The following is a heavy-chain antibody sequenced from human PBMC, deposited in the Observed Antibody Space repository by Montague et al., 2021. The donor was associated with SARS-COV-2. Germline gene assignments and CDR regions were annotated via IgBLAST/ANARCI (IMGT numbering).Heavy chain of an antibody. J-gene: IGHJ4*02. D-gene: IGHD5-18*01. CDR2: ISYDGNNK. V-gene: IGHV3-30-3*01. CDR3: AAPMVKDY. Sequence: SLRLSCAASGFTFSSYAMHWVRQAPGKELEWVAVISYDGNNKYYADSVKGRFTISRDNSKNTLYLQMNSLRAEDTAVYYCAAPMVKDYWGQGTLVTVSS. CDR1: GFTFSSYA.